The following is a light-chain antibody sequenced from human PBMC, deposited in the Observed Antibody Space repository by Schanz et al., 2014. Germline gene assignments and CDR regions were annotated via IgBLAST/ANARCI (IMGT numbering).Light chain of an antibody. CDR2: AAS. CDR3: QQRSNWPPT. J-gene: IGKJ2*01. CDR1: QSVTSY. Sequence: EIVLTQSPGTLSLSPGERATLSCRASQSVTSYLAWYQQKPGQAPRLLVYAASTRATGIPTRFSGGVSETDFTLTISRLEPEDFAGYYCQQRSNWPPTFGQGTKLEIK. V-gene: IGKV3-11*01.